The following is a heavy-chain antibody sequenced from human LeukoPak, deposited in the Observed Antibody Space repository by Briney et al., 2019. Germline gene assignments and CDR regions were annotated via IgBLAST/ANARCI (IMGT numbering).Heavy chain of an antibody. D-gene: IGHD1-26*01. CDR2: ISAYNGNT. J-gene: IGHJ4*02. CDR3: ARDGGVGATSFDY. V-gene: IGHV1-18*01. CDR1: GYTFTSYG. Sequence: ASVKVSCKASGYTFTSYGISCVRQAPGQGLEWMGWISAYNGNTNYAQKLQGRVTMTTDTSTSPAYLELRSVRSADTAVYYCARDGGVGATSFDYWGQGTLVTVSS.